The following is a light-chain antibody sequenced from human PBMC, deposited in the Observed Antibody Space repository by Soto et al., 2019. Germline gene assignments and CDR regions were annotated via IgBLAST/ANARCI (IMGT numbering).Light chain of an antibody. CDR2: GAS. J-gene: IGKJ3*01. CDR1: QSVSSSY. V-gene: IGKV3-20*01. Sequence: EIVLTQSPGTLSLSPGERATLSCRASQSVSSSYLAWYQQTPGQAPRLLIYGASSRATDIPDRFSGSGSGTDFTLTISRLEPEDFAVYYCQQYGSSITFGPGTKVDIK. CDR3: QQYGSSIT.